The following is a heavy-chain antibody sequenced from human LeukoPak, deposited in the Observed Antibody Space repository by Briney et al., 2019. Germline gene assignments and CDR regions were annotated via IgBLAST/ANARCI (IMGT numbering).Heavy chain of an antibody. D-gene: IGHD3-3*01. CDR1: GFTFSSYA. V-gene: IGHV3-7*01. J-gene: IGHJ4*02. CDR2: IKQDGSEK. Sequence: PGRSLRLSCAASGFTFSSYAMHWVRQAPGKGLEWVANIKQDGSEKYYVDSVKGRFTISRDNAKNSLYLQMNTLRLEDTAVYYCARERQNKDFWSGGDYWGQGTLVTVSS. CDR3: ARERQNKDFWSGGDY.